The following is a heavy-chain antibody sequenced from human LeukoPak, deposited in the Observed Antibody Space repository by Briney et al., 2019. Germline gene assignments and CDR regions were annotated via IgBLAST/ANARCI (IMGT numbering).Heavy chain of an antibody. CDR3: ATQSYGEFAF. CDR1: GFTFSSYA. V-gene: IGHV3-23*01. Sequence: GGSLRLSCAASGFTFSSYAMSWVRQAPGKGLEWVSAISGSGGSTYYADSVKGRFTISRDNGKSSLYLQMNGLRVEDTALYYCATQSYGEFAFWGQGTLVTVSS. D-gene: IGHD3-10*01. J-gene: IGHJ5*01. CDR2: ISGSGGST.